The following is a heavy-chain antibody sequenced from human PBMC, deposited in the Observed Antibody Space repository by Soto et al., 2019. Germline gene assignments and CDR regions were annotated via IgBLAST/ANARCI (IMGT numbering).Heavy chain of an antibody. CDR1: GFTFSSYW. CDR3: ARDGYSYGLNAFDI. V-gene: IGHV3-74*01. D-gene: IGHD5-18*01. CDR2: INSDGSST. J-gene: IGHJ3*02. Sequence: EVQLVESGGGLVQPGGSLRLSCAASGFTFSSYWMHWVHQAPGKGLVWVSRINSDGSSTSYADSVKGRFTISRDNAKNTLYLQMNSLRAEDTAVYYCARDGYSYGLNAFDIWGQGTMVTVSS.